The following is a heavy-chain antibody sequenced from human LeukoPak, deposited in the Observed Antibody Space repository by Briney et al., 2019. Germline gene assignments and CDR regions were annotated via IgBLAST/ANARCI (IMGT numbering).Heavy chain of an antibody. CDR2: IHPSSGAT. J-gene: IGHJ4*02. D-gene: IGHD2/OR15-2a*01. V-gene: IGHV1-2*06. CDR3: ARDLPFED. Sequence: ASVRVSCKASGYTFIAYHMHWVRQAPGQGLEWMGRIHPSSGATNYAQRFQGRVTLTRDTSINTAYMELSRLTSDDTAVYYCARDLPFEDWGQGTLVTVSS. CDR1: GYTFIAYH.